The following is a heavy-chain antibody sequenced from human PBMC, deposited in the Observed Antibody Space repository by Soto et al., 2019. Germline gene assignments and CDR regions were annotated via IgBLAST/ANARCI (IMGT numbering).Heavy chain of an antibody. CDR1: SGSINNNY. J-gene: IGHJ4*02. CDR2: IYYSGST. CDR3: TRGNGWYYY. D-gene: IGHD6-19*01. Sequence: PSETLSLTCTVSSGSINNNYWSWVRQPPGKGLEWIGYIYYSGSTNYNPSLKSRVTISVDTSKNQFSLKLTSVTAADTAVYYCTRGNGWYYYWGQGTRVTVSS. V-gene: IGHV4-59*01.